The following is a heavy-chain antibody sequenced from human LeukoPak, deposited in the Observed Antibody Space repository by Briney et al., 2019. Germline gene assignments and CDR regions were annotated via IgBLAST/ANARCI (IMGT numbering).Heavy chain of an antibody. D-gene: IGHD3-22*01. CDR1: GGSFSGYY. CDR2: INHSGST. V-gene: IGHV4-34*01. Sequence: SETLSLTCAVYGGSFSGYYWSWIRQPPGKGLEWIGEINHSGSTNYNPSLKSRVTISVDTSKNQFSLKLSSVTAADTAVYYCAREAVIVVDTNWFDPWGQGTLATVSS. CDR3: AREAVIVVDTNWFDP. J-gene: IGHJ5*02.